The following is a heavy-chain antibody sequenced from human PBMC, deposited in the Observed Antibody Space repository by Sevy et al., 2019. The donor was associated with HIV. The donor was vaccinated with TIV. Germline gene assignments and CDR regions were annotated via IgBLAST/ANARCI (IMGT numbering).Heavy chain of an antibody. V-gene: IGHV4-39*01. Sequence: SETLSLTCTVSGGSISSSSYYWGWIRQPPGKGLEWIGSIHYSGSTYYNPSLKSRVTISVDTSKNQFSLKLSSVTAADTAVYYCARYAVLGPRWFDPWGQGTLVTVSS. CDR1: GGSISSSSYY. CDR3: ARYAVLGPRWFDP. J-gene: IGHJ5*02. D-gene: IGHD3-3*02. CDR2: IHYSGST.